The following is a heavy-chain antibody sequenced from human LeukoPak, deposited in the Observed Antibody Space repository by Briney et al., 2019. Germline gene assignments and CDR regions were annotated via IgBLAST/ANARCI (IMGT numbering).Heavy chain of an antibody. CDR3: ASDLCYYRADY. V-gene: IGHV3-7*04. Sequence: PGGSLRLSCAASGFTFSSYWMSGVRQAPGKGLEWVANIKGYGSDNHYVDSVRSRSTISRDNAKNSLYLQMNSLRAEDTAVLYCASDLCYYRADYWGQGALVTVSS. CDR2: IKGYGSDN. J-gene: IGHJ4*02. D-gene: IGHD1-26*01. CDR1: GFTFSSYW.